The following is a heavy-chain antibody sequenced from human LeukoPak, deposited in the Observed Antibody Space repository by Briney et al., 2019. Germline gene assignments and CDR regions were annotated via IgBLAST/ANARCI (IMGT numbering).Heavy chain of an antibody. CDR1: GFTFSNAW. CDR2: IKSKTDGGTT. D-gene: IGHD1-26*01. Sequence: PGGSLRLSCAASGFTFSNAWMSWVRQAPGKGLEWVGRIKSKTDGGTTDYAAPVKGRFTVSRDNSKDTLYLQMNSLRGEDTALYYCAKERQEGAAPFDYWGQGSLVTVSS. V-gene: IGHV3-15*01. CDR3: AKERQEGAAPFDY. J-gene: IGHJ4*02.